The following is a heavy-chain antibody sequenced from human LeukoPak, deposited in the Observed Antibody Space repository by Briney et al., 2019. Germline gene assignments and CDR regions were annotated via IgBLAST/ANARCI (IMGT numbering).Heavy chain of an antibody. CDR1: GVSFSNYY. J-gene: IGHJ4*01. Sequence: SETLSLTCTVSGVSFSNYYWSWIRQSPGKGLEWIGYIYHTGSANYSPSLKSRVSISIYTSKSQFSLRLISVTAADTAVYYCARRTSSNYVDYWGQGTLVIVSS. CDR3: ARRTSSNYVDY. V-gene: IGHV4-59*01. D-gene: IGHD4-11*01. CDR2: IYHTGSA.